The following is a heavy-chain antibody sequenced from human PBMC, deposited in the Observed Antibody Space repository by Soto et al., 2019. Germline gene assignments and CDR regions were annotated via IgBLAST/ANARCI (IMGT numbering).Heavy chain of an antibody. CDR1: GGSISSYY. D-gene: IGHD3-22*01. V-gene: IGHV4-59*01. CDR2: IYYSGST. J-gene: IGHJ4*02. Sequence: SETLSLTCTVSGGSISSYYWSWIRQPPGKGLEWIGYIYYSGSTNYNPSLKSRVTISVDTSKNQFSLKLSSVTAADTAVYYCARDKYYDSSGFGYWGQGTLVTVS. CDR3: ARDKYYDSSGFGY.